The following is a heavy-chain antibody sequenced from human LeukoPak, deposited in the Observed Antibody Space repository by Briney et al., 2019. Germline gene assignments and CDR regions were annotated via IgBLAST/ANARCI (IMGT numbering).Heavy chain of an antibody. Sequence: ASVKVSCKASGYTFTSYDINWVRQATGQGLEWMGWMNPNSGNTGYAQKFQGRVTMTRNTSTSTAYMELSSLRSEDTAVYYCARGRGAWSGYFYFDYWGQGTLVTVSS. D-gene: IGHD3-3*01. CDR3: ARGRGAWSGYFYFDY. CDR2: MNPNSGNT. J-gene: IGHJ4*02. V-gene: IGHV1-8*01. CDR1: GYTFTSYD.